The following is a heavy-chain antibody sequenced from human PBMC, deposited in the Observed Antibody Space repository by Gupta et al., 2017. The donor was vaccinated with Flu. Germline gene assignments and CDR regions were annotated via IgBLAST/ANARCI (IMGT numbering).Heavy chain of an antibody. CDR3: ARGGLSTSSQLTWFDP. J-gene: IGHJ5*02. V-gene: IGHV1-2*02. CDR2: INPHSGAT. Sequence: HWVRQAPGQGLEWMGYINPHSGATKCAQKFQGRVTMTRDTSTGTAYMELTRLTSDDTAVYFCARGGLSTSSQLTWFDPWGQGTLVTVSS. D-gene: IGHD6-6*01.